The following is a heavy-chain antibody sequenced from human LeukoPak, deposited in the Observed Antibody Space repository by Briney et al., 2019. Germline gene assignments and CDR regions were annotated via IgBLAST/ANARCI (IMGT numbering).Heavy chain of an antibody. Sequence: GASVKVSCKASGYTFTSYYMHWVRQAPGQGLEWMGIINPSGGSTSYAQKFQGRVTMTRDTSTSTVYMELSSLRSEDTAVYYCARELAYCGGDCYSGTNDAFVIWGQGTMVTVSS. J-gene: IGHJ3*02. CDR2: INPSGGST. D-gene: IGHD2-21*02. V-gene: IGHV1-46*01. CDR3: ARELAYCGGDCYSGTNDAFVI. CDR1: GYTFTSYY.